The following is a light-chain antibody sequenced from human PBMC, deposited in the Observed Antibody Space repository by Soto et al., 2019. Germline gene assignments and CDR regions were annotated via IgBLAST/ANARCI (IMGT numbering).Light chain of an antibody. J-gene: IGKJ1*01. CDR2: GAS. V-gene: IGKV3-20*01. Sequence: EIVLTQSPGTRSLSPGERATLSWRASQSVSRSYLAWYQQKPGQARRLLIYGASSRATGIPDRFSGSGSGTDFTLTISRLEPEDFAVYYCQQYGSSPTFGQGTKVDIK. CDR1: QSVSRSY. CDR3: QQYGSSPT.